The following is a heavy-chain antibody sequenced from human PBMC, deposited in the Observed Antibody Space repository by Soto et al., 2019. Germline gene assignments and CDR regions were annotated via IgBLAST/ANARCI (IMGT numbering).Heavy chain of an antibody. CDR2: ISSSGSTI. D-gene: IGHD5-12*01. CDR3: ARDRYIVVIPGDYYYGMDV. Sequence: GGSLRLSCAASGFTFSSYEMNWVRQAPGKGLEWVSYISSSGSTIYYADSVKGRFTTSRDNAKNSLYLQMNSLRAEDTAVYYCARDRYIVVIPGDYYYGMDVWGQGTTVTVSS. CDR1: GFTFSSYE. V-gene: IGHV3-48*03. J-gene: IGHJ6*02.